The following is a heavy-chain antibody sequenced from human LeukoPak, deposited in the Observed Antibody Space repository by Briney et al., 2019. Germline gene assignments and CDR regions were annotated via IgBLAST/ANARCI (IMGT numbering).Heavy chain of an antibody. Sequence: ASVKVSCKASGYTFTDYYIHWVRQAPGQGLEWLGWINPYSGGTSYAQNFQGRVTMTRDTSIRTAYMEVSRLRSDDTAVYYCATMGATNFDHWGQGTLVTVSS. J-gene: IGHJ4*02. D-gene: IGHD1-26*01. CDR1: GYTFTDYY. CDR3: ATMGATNFDH. CDR2: INPYSGGT. V-gene: IGHV1-2*02.